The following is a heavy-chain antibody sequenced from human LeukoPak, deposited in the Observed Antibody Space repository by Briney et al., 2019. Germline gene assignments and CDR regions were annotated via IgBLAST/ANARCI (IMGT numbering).Heavy chain of an antibody. D-gene: IGHD6-19*01. J-gene: IGHJ4*02. CDR3: AKPGGGWFFDY. CDR2: ISYDGSNK. V-gene: IGHV3-30*18. CDR1: GFTFSSYG. Sequence: GRSLRLSCAASGFTFSSYGMHWVRQAPGKGLEWVAVISYDGSNKYYADSVKGRFTISRDNSKNTLYLQMNSLRAEDTAVYYCAKPGGGWFFDYWGQGTLVTVSS.